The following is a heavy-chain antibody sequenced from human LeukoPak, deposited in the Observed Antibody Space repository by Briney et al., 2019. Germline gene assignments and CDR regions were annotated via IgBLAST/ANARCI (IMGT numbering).Heavy chain of an antibody. D-gene: IGHD3-22*01. Sequence: KAGGSLRLSCAASGFTFSNALMSWVRQAPGKGLEWVGRIKSKTDGGTTDYAAPVKGRFTISRDDSKNTLYLQMNSLKTEDTAVYCCTTDEDYDSSGYYLVDYWGQGTLVTVSS. CDR3: TTDEDYDSSGYYLVDY. CDR2: IKSKTDGGTT. CDR1: GFTFSNAL. J-gene: IGHJ4*02. V-gene: IGHV3-15*01.